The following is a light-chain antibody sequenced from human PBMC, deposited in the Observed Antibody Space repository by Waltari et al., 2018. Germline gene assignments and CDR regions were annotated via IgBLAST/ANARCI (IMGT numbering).Light chain of an antibody. V-gene: IGLV2-11*01. CDR2: DVD. CDR3: CSYAASIHWL. J-gene: IGLJ3*02. CDR1: SSDVGGYIY. Sequence: QSALTQPRPVSGSPGQSVTISCTGTSSDVGGYIYVSWYQQHPGRAPKLIIYDVDKRPSGVPDRFSGSKSGNTASLTISGLQADDESDFYCCSYAASIHWLFGGGTKVTVL.